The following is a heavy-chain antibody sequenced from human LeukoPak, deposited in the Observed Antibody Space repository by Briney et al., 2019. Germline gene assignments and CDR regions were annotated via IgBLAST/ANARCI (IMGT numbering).Heavy chain of an antibody. CDR3: TTNIVLMVYAKLAAAGTGDY. Sequence: GGSLRLSYAASGFTFSNAWMSWVRQAPGKGLEWVGRIKSKTDGGTTDYAAPVKGRFTISRDDSKNTLYLQMNSLKTEDTAVYYCTTNIVLMVYAKLAAAGTGDYWGQGTLVTVSS. CDR1: GFTFSNAW. V-gene: IGHV3-15*01. D-gene: IGHD2-8*01. CDR2: IKSKTDGGTT. J-gene: IGHJ4*02.